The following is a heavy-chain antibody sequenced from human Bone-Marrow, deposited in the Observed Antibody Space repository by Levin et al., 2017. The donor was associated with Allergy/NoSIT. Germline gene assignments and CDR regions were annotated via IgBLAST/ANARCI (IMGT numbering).Heavy chain of an antibody. D-gene: IGHD3-3*01. CDR3: ARDSGGHVLRFLEWLNGVVWFDP. J-gene: IGHJ5*02. V-gene: IGHV3-11*01. CDR1: GFTFSDYY. CDR2: ISSSGSTI. Sequence: GESLKISCAASGFTFSDYYMSWIRQAPGKGLEWVSYISSSGSTIYYADSVKGRFTISRDNAKNSLYLQMNSLRAEDTAVYYCARDSGGHVLRFLEWLNGVVWFDPWGQGTLVTVSS.